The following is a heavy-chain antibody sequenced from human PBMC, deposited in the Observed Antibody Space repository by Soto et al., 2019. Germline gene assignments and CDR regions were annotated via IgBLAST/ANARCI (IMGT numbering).Heavy chain of an antibody. D-gene: IGHD3-22*01. V-gene: IGHV1-69*13. J-gene: IGHJ6*02. Sequence: GASVKVSCKASGGTFSSYAISWVRQAPGQGLEWMGGIIPIFGTANYAQKFQGRVTITADESTSTAYMELSSLRSEDTAVYYCARGVRYYYDSSGYYDRYYYYGMDVWGQGTTVTVSS. CDR3: ARGVRYYYDSSGYYDRYYYYGMDV. CDR2: IIPIFGTA. CDR1: GGTFSSYA.